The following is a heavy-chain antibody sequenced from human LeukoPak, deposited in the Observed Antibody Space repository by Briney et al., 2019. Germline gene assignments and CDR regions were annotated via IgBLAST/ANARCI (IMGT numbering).Heavy chain of an antibody. D-gene: IGHD1-14*01. CDR1: GYTFTSYY. CDR3: ASQTSRKIYYFDY. J-gene: IGHJ4*02. Sequence: GASVKVSCKASGYTFTSYYMHWVRQAPGQGLEWMGIINPSGGSTSYAQKFQGRVTMTRDMSTSTVYMELSSLRSEDTAVYYCASQTSRKIYYFDYWGQGTLVTVSS. CDR2: INPSGGST. V-gene: IGHV1-46*01.